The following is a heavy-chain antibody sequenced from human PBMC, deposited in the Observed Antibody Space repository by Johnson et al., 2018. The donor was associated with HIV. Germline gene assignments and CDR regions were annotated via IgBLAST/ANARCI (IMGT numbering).Heavy chain of an antibody. V-gene: IGHV3-23*04. Sequence: VHLVESGGGLVQPGGSLRLSCAASGFTFSSYAMSWVRQAPGKGLEWVSAISGSGGSTYYADSVKGRFTISRDNSKNTLYLQINSLRAEDTALYCCARGSGSYYSNAFDIWGQGTMVTVSS. J-gene: IGHJ3*02. CDR2: ISGSGGST. D-gene: IGHD1-26*01. CDR3: ARGSGSYYSNAFDI. CDR1: GFTFSSYA.